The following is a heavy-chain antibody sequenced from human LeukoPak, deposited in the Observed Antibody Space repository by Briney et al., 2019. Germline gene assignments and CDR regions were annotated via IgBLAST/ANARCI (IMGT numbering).Heavy chain of an antibody. CDR1: VYTFTGYY. D-gene: IGHD6-13*01. CDR3: ARAEADGTRYFDY. V-gene: IGHV1-2*02. J-gene: IGHJ4*02. Sequence: ASVKLSCKASVYTFTGYYMHWVRHPPGPGLEWMGWINPNSGGTNYAHKFHSSVTMTRDTSISTAYMEVRRLRSDDTGVYYCARAEADGTRYFDYWGQGNPGTVSS. CDR2: INPNSGGT.